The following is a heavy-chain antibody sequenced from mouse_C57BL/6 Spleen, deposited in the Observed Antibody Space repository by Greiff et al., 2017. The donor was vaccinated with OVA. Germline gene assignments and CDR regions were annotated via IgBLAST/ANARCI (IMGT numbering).Heavy chain of an antibody. D-gene: IGHD2-4*01. J-gene: IGHJ4*01. CDR1: GYTFTDYY. CDR2: INPNNGGT. CDR3: ATRELRRGYAMDY. V-gene: IGHV1-26*01. Sequence: VQLQQSGPELVKPGASVKISCKASGYTFTDYYMNWVKQSHGKSLEWSGDINPNNGGTSYNQKFKGKATLTVDKSSSTAYMELRSLTSEDSAVYYCATRELRRGYAMDYWGQGTSVTVSS.